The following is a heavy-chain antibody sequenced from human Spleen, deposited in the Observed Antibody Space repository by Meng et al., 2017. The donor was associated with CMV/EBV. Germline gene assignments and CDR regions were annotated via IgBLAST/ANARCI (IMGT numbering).Heavy chain of an antibody. CDR2: INPSGGST. J-gene: IGHJ4*02. V-gene: IGHV1-46*01. Sequence: GSLGAEVKQPGSAVNVSCKASGGTFSSYAISWGRQAPGQGLDWMGIINPSGGSTSYAQKFQGRVTMTRDTSISTAYMELSRLRSDDTAVYYCARGGIAARQSFDYWGQGTLVTVSS. D-gene: IGHD6-6*01. CDR1: GGTFSSYA. CDR3: ARGGIAARQSFDY.